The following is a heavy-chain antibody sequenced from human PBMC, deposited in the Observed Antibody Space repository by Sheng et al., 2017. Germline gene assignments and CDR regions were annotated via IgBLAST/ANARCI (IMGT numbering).Heavy chain of an antibody. V-gene: IGHV3-7*01. Sequence: EVQLVESGGGLVQPGGSLRLSCAASGFTFSSYWMSWVRQAPGKGLEWVANIKQDGSEKYYVDSVKGRFTISRDNAKNSLYLQMNSLRAEDTAVYYCARVRSYSDYGDYEDWFDPWGQGTLVTVSS. CDR2: IKQDGSEK. D-gene: IGHD4-17*01. J-gene: IGHJ5*02. CDR1: GFTFSSYW. CDR3: ARVRSYSDYGDYEDWFDP.